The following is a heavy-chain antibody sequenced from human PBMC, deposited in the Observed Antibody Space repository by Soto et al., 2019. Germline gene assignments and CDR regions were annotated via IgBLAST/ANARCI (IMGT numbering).Heavy chain of an antibody. D-gene: IGHD2-2*01. Sequence: GASVKVSCKASGYTFTGYYMHWVRQAPGQGLEWMGWINPNSGGTNYAQKFQGWVTMTRDTSISTAYMELSRLRSDGTAVYYCARGCSSTSCYDLDPWGQGTLVTVSS. V-gene: IGHV1-2*04. CDR3: ARGCSSTSCYDLDP. CDR2: INPNSGGT. CDR1: GYTFTGYY. J-gene: IGHJ5*02.